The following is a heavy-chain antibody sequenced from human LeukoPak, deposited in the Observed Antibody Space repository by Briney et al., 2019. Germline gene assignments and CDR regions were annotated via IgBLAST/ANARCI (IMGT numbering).Heavy chain of an antibody. CDR3: AKGSGFWSGYDAFDI. Sequence: GGSLRLSCAASGFTFSSYAMSWVRQAPGKGLEWVSAISGSGGSTYYADSVKGRFTISRDNSKNMLYLQMNTLRAEDTAVYYCAKGSGFWSGYDAFDIWGQGTMVTVSS. CDR2: ISGSGGST. V-gene: IGHV3-23*01. D-gene: IGHD3-3*01. J-gene: IGHJ3*02. CDR1: GFTFSSYA.